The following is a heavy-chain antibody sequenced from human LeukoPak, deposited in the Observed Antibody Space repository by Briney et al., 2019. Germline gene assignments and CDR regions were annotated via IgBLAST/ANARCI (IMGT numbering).Heavy chain of an antibody. CDR2: ISYDGSIK. CDR3: AKAVTSDYHSLYYNYYMDV. Sequence: GGSLRLSCAASGFTFRSYAMHWVRQAPGKGLEWVAVISYDGSIKYFGDSVKGRFTISRDNSKNTLYLQMDSLRGEDTAIYYCAKAVTSDYHSLYYNYYMDVWGKGTTVTVSS. D-gene: IGHD3-10*01. CDR1: GFTFRSYA. J-gene: IGHJ6*03. V-gene: IGHV3-30*18.